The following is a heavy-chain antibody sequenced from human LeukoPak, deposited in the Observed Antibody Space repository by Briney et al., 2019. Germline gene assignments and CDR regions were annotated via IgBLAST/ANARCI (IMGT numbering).Heavy chain of an antibody. CDR1: GFTFSSYA. CDR2: ISGSGGST. D-gene: IGHD5-12*01. Sequence: GGSLRLSCAASGFTFSSYAMSWVRQAPGKGLEWVSAISGSGGSTYYADSVKGRFTISRDNSKNTLYLQMNSLRAEDTAVYYCARLPYGGYGEYFDYWGQGTLVTVSS. V-gene: IGHV3-23*01. CDR3: ARLPYGGYGEYFDY. J-gene: IGHJ4*02.